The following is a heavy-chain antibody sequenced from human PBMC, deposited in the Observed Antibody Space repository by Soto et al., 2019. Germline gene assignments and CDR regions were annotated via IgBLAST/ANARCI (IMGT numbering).Heavy chain of an antibody. J-gene: IGHJ4*02. CDR1: GFTFSSYW. D-gene: IGHD3-3*01. V-gene: IGHV3-74*01. Sequence: EVQLVESGGGLVQPGGSLRLSCAASGFTFSSYWIHWVRQAPGKGLVWVSRIKGDGITTNYADSVKGRVTISRDNAKKTVYLQVNSLRAEDTAVYYCARGAFGAYYFDYWGQGTLVTVSS. CDR2: IKGDGITT. CDR3: ARGAFGAYYFDY.